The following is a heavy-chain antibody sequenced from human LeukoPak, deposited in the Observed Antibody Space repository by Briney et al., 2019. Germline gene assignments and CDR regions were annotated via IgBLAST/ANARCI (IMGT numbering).Heavy chain of an antibody. J-gene: IGHJ4*02. CDR1: GFTVSSNY. D-gene: IGHD3-22*01. V-gene: IGHV3-53*01. CDR2: IHSGGST. CDR3: AGVGYYYDSSGYYYRVFDY. Sequence: GGSLRLSCAASGFTVSSNYMSWVRQAPGKGLEWVSVIHSGGSTYYADSVKGRFTISRDNSKNTLYLQMNSLRAEDTAVYYCAGVGYYYDSSGYYYRVFDYWGQGTLVTVSS.